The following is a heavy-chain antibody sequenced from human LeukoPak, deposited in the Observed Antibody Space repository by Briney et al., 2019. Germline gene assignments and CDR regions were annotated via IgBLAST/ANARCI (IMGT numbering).Heavy chain of an antibody. J-gene: IGHJ4*02. CDR3: ARDVEMATVDY. D-gene: IGHD5-24*01. CDR1: GFTFSSYS. V-gene: IGHV3-48*01. Sequence: GGSLRLSCAASGFTFSSYSMNWVRQAPGKGLEWVSYISSSSSTIYYADSVKGRFTISRDNAKNSLYLQMNNLRAEDTAVYYCARDVEMATVDYWGQGTLVTVSS. CDR2: ISSSSSTI.